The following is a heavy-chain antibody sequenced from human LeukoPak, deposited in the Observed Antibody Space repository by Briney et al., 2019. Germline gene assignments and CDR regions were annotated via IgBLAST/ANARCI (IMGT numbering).Heavy chain of an antibody. CDR2: INPNSGGT. Sequence: ASVKVSCKASGYTFTGYYMHWVRQAPGQGLEWMGWINPNSGGTNYAQKFQGRVTMTRDTSIRKAYMELSRLRSDDTAVYYCARAPMVRGVIVWFDPWGQGTLVTVSS. D-gene: IGHD3-10*01. V-gene: IGHV1-2*02. J-gene: IGHJ5*02. CDR1: GYTFTGYY. CDR3: ARAPMVRGVIVWFDP.